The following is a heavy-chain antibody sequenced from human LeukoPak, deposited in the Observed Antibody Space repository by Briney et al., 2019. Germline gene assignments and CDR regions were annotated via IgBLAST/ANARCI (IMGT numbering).Heavy chain of an antibody. Sequence: GRSLRLSCAASGFTFSSYAMSWVRQAPGKGLEWVSAIGGSGYSTFYADSVKGRFTISRDNSKNTLYLQMNSLRAGDTAVYYCAKDRYCSSTTCDFDYWGQGTLVTVSS. V-gene: IGHV3-23*01. D-gene: IGHD2-2*01. CDR2: IGGSGYST. CDR1: GFTFSSYA. CDR3: AKDRYCSSTTCDFDY. J-gene: IGHJ4*02.